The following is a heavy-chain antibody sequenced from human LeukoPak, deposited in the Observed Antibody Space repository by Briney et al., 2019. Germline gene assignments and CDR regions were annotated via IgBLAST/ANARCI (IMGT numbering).Heavy chain of an antibody. CDR2: IYYSGST. D-gene: IGHD6-19*01. Sequence: SETLSLTCTASGGSISSYYWSWIRQPPGKGLEWIGYIYYSGSTNYNPSLKSRVTISVDTSKNQFSLKLSSVTAADTAVYYCARVEGFSGWFWFDPWGQGTLVTVSS. J-gene: IGHJ5*02. V-gene: IGHV4-59*01. CDR3: ARVEGFSGWFWFDP. CDR1: GGSISSYY.